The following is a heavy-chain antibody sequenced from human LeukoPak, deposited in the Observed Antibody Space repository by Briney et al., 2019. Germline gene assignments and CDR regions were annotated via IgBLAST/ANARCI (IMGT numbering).Heavy chain of an antibody. Sequence: PGVSLRLSCGASVFSFRSYSMNGVRQAPGKGLEWVSYISSSSSTIYYADSVKDRFTISRDNAKNSLYLQMNSLRDEDTAVYYCASAGSGLYWGQGTLVTVSS. CDR2: ISSSSSTI. V-gene: IGHV3-48*02. CDR1: VFSFRSYS. D-gene: IGHD6-19*01. CDR3: ASAGSGLY. J-gene: IGHJ4*02.